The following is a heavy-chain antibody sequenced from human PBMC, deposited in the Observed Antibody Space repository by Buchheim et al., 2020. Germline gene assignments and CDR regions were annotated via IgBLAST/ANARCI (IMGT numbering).Heavy chain of an antibody. J-gene: IGHJ4*02. V-gene: IGHV4-34*01. CDR2: INHSGST. CDR1: GGSFSGYY. Sequence: QVQLQQWGAGLLKPSETLSLTCAVYGGSFSGYYWSWIRQPPEKGLEWIGEINHSGSTNYNPSLKSRVTISVDTSQNQFSLKLSSVTAADTAVYYCARLSVREGAARQNYWGQGTL. CDR3: ARLSVREGAARQNY. D-gene: IGHD6-6*01.